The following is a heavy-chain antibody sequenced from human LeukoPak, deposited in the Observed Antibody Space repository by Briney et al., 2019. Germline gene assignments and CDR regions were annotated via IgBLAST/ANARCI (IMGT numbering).Heavy chain of an antibody. CDR1: GFTFSSYS. Sequence: GGSLRLSCAASGFTFSSYSINWVRQAPGKGLEWVSYISSSSSTIYYADSVKGRFTISRDNAKNSLYLQMNSLRAEDTAVYYCARDRWTVTSYFDYWGQGTLVTVSS. CDR2: ISSSSSTI. J-gene: IGHJ4*02. D-gene: IGHD4-17*01. CDR3: ARDRWTVTSYFDY. V-gene: IGHV3-48*04.